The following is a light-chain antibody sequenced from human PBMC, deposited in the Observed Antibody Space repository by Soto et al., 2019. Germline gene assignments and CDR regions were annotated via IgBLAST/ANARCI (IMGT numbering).Light chain of an antibody. CDR2: GNS. J-gene: IGLJ2*01. Sequence: QPVLTQPPSVSGAPGQRVTISCTGSSSNIGAGYDVHWYQQLPGTAPKLLFYGNSNRPSGVPDRFSGSKSGTSASLAITGLQAEDEADYYCQSYDSSLSAHVVFGGGTKLTVL. V-gene: IGLV1-40*01. CDR3: QSYDSSLSAHVV. CDR1: SSNIGAGYD.